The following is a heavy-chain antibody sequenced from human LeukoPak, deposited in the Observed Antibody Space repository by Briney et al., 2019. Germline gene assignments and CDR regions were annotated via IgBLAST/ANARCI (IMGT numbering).Heavy chain of an antibody. D-gene: IGHD6-19*01. V-gene: IGHV4-59*08. CDR2: IYYSGST. Sequence: SETLSLTCTVSGGSISSYYWSWIRQPXXXXXXXXXXIYYSGSTNYNPSLKSRVTISVDTSKNQFSLKLSSVTAADTAVYYCASSHSGYSSGWYGSWGQGTLVTVSS. J-gene: IGHJ4*02. CDR3: ASSHSGYSSGWYGS. CDR1: GGSISSYY.